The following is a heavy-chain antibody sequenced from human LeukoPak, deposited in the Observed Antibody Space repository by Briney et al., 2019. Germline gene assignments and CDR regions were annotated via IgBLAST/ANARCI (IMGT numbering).Heavy chain of an antibody. Sequence: PGGSLRLSCAASGFTFSSSAMTWVRQAPGKGLEWVSGLSDSGDSTYYADSVKGRFTISRDNSKNTLYLQMNSLRAEDTAVYYCAKEPLRYCSSTSCYGNYFDYWGQGTLVTVSS. V-gene: IGHV3-23*01. CDR3: AKEPLRYCSSTSCYGNYFDY. CDR2: LSDSGDST. D-gene: IGHD2-2*01. J-gene: IGHJ4*02. CDR1: GFTFSSSA.